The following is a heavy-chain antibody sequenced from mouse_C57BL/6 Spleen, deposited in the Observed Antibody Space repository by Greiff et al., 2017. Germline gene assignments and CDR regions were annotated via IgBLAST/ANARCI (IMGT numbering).Heavy chain of an antibody. CDR1: GYTFTAYE. Sequence: VKLQESGAELVRPGASVTLSCKASGYTFTAYEMHWVKQTPVHGLEWIGAIDPETGGTAYNQKFKGKAILTVDKSSSTAYMELRILTSECSAVYYFTRKAGYGYPWFAYWGQGTLVTVSS. D-gene: IGHD2-2*01. CDR2: IDPETGGT. CDR3: TRKAGYGYPWFAY. V-gene: IGHV1-15*01. J-gene: IGHJ3*01.